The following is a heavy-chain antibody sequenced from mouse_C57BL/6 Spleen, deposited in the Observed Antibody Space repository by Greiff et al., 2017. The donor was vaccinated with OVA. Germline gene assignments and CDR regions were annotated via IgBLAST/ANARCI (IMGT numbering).Heavy chain of an antibody. CDR3: ARSRDYAVPDY. J-gene: IGHJ2*01. Sequence: VNLVESGAELVRPGASVKLSCKASGYTFTDYYINWVKQRPGQGLEWIARIYPGSGNTYYNEKFKGKATLTAEKSSSTAYMQLSSLSSEDSAVYFCARSRDYAVPDYWGQGTTLTVSS. CDR1: GYTFTDYY. V-gene: IGHV1-76*01. CDR2: IYPGSGNT. D-gene: IGHD2-4*01.